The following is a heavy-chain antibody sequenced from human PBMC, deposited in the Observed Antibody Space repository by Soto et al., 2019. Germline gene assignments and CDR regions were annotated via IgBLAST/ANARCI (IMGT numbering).Heavy chain of an antibody. D-gene: IGHD4-4*01. CDR3: ARDPAIYSGKFDYGLDV. J-gene: IGHJ6*02. CDR2: IGTSGKTI. CDR1: GFTFSSYE. Sequence: GSLRLSCAVSGFTFSSYEMNWVRQAPGKGLEWVSYIGTSGKTIYYADSVRGRFTISRDNAKNSLYLQMNSLRAEDTAVYFCARDPAIYSGKFDYGLDVWGRGTTVTVSS. V-gene: IGHV3-48*03.